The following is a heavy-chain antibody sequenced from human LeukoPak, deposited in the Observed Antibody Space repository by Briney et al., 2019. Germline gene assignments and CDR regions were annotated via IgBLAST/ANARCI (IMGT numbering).Heavy chain of an antibody. D-gene: IGHD2-15*01. CDR1: GFTFSDYY. V-gene: IGHV3-11*03. CDR2: INGSSSDT. Sequence: PGGSLRLSCAASGFTFSDYYMTWIRHAPGGGLEWISYINGSSSDTNYADSVRGRFTTSRDNAKNSLYLLMNSLRVEDTAVYYCARRGTTYCTVDSCHPNWFDPWGQGTLVTVSS. J-gene: IGHJ5*02. CDR3: ARRGTTYCTVDSCHPNWFDP.